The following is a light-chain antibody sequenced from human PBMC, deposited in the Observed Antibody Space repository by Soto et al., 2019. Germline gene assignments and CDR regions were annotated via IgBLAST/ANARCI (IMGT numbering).Light chain of an antibody. CDR3: QQSVRSPYT. J-gene: IGKJ2*01. V-gene: IGKV3-20*01. CDR2: GAS. CDR1: QSVSSSY. Sequence: EIVLTQSPGTLSLSPGERATLSCRASQSVSSSYLAWYQQRPGQAPRLLIYGASSRATGIPDRFSGTGSGTDFTLTISRREPEDFAVYYCQQSVRSPYTFGQGTKLEIK.